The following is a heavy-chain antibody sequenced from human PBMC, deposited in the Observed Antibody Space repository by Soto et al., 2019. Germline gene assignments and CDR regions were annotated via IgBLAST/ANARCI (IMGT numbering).Heavy chain of an antibody. J-gene: IGHJ4*02. CDR3: ASRYGPSEFDH. CDR1: GDSISSSSYY. V-gene: IGHV4-39*01. CDR2: IPNNGGT. D-gene: IGHD3-9*01. Sequence: QLQLQESGPGLVKSSETLSLTCSVSGDSISSSSYYWGWIRQSPGEGREWIGNIPNNGGTQYNPSLDSGVTISVDTSANQFSLRLTSVTAADTAVYYCASRYGPSEFDHWGQGSLVTVSS.